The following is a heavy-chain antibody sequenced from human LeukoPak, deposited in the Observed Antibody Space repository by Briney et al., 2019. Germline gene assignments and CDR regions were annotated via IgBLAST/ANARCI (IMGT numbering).Heavy chain of an antibody. CDR2: IDPSDSYT. J-gene: IGHJ1*01. CDR3: ARLSYYYDSSGYSARTTEYFQH. V-gene: IGHV5-10-1*01. CDR1: RYSFTSYW. Sequence: GESLKISCKGSRYSFTSYWISWVRPMPGKGLEWMGRIDPSDSYTNYSPSFQGHVTISADKSISTAYLQWSSLKASDTAMYYCARLSYYYDSSGYSARTTEYFQHWGQGTLVTVS. D-gene: IGHD3-22*01.